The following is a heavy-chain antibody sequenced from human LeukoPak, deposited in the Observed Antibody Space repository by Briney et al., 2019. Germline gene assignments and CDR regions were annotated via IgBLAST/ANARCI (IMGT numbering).Heavy chain of an antibody. V-gene: IGHV1-8*01. CDR2: MNPNSGNT. CDR1: GYTFTSYD. Sequence: ASVKVSFKASGYTFTSYDINWVRQATGQGLEWMGWMNPNSGNTGYAQKFQGRVTITADESTSTAYMELSSLRSEDTAVYYCGAEPQTTGPTWWFDPWGQGTLVTVSS. J-gene: IGHJ5*02. CDR3: GAEPQTTGPTWWFDP. D-gene: IGHD4-17*01.